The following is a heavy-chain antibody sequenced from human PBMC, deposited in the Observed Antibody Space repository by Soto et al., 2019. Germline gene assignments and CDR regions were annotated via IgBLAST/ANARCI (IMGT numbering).Heavy chain of an antibody. Sequence: GGSLRLSCAASGFTFSNAWMSWVRQAPGKGLEWVGRIKSKTDGGTTDYAAPVKGRFTISRDDSKNTLYLQMNSLKTEDTAVYYCTTGIMITFGGVIVPPYWGQGTPVPVSS. V-gene: IGHV3-15*01. CDR1: GFTFSNAW. CDR2: IKSKTDGGTT. J-gene: IGHJ4*02. D-gene: IGHD3-16*02. CDR3: TTGIMITFGGVIVPPY.